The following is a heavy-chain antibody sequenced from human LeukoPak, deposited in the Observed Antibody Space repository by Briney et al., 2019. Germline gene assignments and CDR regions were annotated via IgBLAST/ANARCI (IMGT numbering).Heavy chain of an antibody. V-gene: IGHV3-30*02. Sequence: GGSLRHSCAASGFAFSSYGMHWVRQAPGMGLEWVAFVRYDGNNKYYADSVQGRFTISKDKPKNTLYLQMNSLRVEDTAVYSCASESDSHYHSEGPKYWGPGTLVTVSS. CDR2: VRYDGNNK. D-gene: IGHD3-22*01. J-gene: IGHJ4*02. CDR1: GFAFSSYG. CDR3: ASESDSHYHSEGPKY.